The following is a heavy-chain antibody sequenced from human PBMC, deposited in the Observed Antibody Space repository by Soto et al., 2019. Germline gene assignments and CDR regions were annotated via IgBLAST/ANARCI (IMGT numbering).Heavy chain of an antibody. V-gene: IGHV2-70*01. D-gene: IGHD2-2*01. J-gene: IGHJ6*02. CDR3: ARLIVVVPAASYYYYYGMDV. Sequence: SGPTLVNPTQTLTLTCTFSGFSLSTSGMCVSWIRQPPGKALEWLALIDWDDDKYYSTSLKTRLTISKDTSKNQVVLTMTNMDPVDTATYYCARLIVVVPAASYYYYYGMDVWGQGTTVTVSS. CDR2: IDWDDDK. CDR1: GFSLSTSGMC.